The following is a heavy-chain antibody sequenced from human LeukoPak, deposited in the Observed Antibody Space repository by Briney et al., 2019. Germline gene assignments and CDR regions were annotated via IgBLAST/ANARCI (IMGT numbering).Heavy chain of an antibody. V-gene: IGHV3-30*04. J-gene: IGHJ4*02. D-gene: IGHD6-13*01. Sequence: LSLTCNVSGGSLSSSSDHWGWIRQPPGKGLEWVAVISYDGSNKYYADSVKGRFTIFRDNSKNTLYLQMNSLRAEGTAVYYCARDLLRSSSWYRGPRFINDYWGQGTLVTVSS. CDR3: ARDLLRSSSWYRGPRFINDY. CDR2: ISYDGSNK. CDR1: GGSLSSSS.